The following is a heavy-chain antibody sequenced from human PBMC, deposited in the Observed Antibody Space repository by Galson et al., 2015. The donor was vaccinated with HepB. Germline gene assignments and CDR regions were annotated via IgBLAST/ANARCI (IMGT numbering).Heavy chain of an antibody. CDR3: AKADLLYRATHYGFDR. CDR2: VSFDGSKT. V-gene: IGHV3-30*18. CDR1: GFTFTNYG. D-gene: IGHD3-9*01. Sequence: SLRLSCATSGFTFTNYGMHWVRQAPGKGLEWVAIVSFDGSKTSYADFVKGRFTISRDDSKNTLYLQMNSLRTEDTAVYYCAKADLLYRATHYGFDRWGRGVRV. J-gene: IGHJ4*02.